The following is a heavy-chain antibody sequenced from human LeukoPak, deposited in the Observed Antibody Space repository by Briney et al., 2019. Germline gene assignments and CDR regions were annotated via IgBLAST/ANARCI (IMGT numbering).Heavy chain of an antibody. V-gene: IGHV3-30-3*01. J-gene: IGHJ6*02. CDR1: GFTFSSYA. CDR3: ARDGDRCGGDCYWSYYYYGMDV. Sequence: GGSLRLSCAASGFTFSSYAMHWVRQAPGKGLEWVAVISYDGSNKYYADSVKGRFTISRDNSKNTLYLQMNSLRAEDTAVYYCARDGDRCGGDCYWSYYYYGMDVWGQGTTVTVS. CDR2: ISYDGSNK. D-gene: IGHD2-21*02.